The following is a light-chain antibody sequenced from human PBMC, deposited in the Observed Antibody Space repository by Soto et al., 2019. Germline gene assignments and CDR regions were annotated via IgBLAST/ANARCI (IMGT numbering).Light chain of an antibody. CDR1: QSVSSD. V-gene: IGKV3-15*01. J-gene: IGKJ1*01. Sequence: EIVLTQSPATLSLSPGERATLSCRASQSVSSDLAWYQQKPGQAPRLLIYGASTRATGIPARFGGSGSGTEFTLIISSLQSEDFAVYFCQQYNNWPWTFGQGTKVDIK. CDR2: GAS. CDR3: QQYNNWPWT.